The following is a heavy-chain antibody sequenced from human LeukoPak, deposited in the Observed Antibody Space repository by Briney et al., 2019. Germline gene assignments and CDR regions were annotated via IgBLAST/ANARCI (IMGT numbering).Heavy chain of an antibody. Sequence: GGSLRLSCATSGFTVSANYMTWVRQAPGKGLEWVSVIYNDGSTYYADSVKGRFTISRDNSKNTLYLRMDSLRVEDTAIYYCARDSAFSSYSNWGQGTLVTVSS. CDR1: GFTVSANY. CDR3: ARDSAFSSYSN. D-gene: IGHD2-15*01. CDR2: IYNDGST. J-gene: IGHJ1*01. V-gene: IGHV3-53*01.